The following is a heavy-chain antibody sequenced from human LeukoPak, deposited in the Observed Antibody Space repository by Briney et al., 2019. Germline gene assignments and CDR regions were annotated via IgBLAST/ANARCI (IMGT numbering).Heavy chain of an antibody. J-gene: IGHJ5*02. V-gene: IGHV4-59*12. CDR2: IYYTGST. CDR3: ARDGNIKGAFDP. Sequence: KPSETLSLTCTVSGGSISSYYWSWIRQPPGKGLEWIGYIYYTGSTNYNPSLKSRVTISVDTSKNQFSLKLSSVTAADTAVYYCARDGNIKGAFDPWGQGTVVTVSS. D-gene: IGHD4-23*01. CDR1: GGSISSYY.